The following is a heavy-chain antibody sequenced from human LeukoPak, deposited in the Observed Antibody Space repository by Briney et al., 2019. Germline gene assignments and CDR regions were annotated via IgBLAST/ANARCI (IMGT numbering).Heavy chain of an antibody. J-gene: IGHJ4*02. CDR2: IFHTGDI. D-gene: IGHD6-6*01. Sequence: SETLSLTCTVSGVSISDTYWSWIRQPPGKALECLAYIFHTGDINYNPSLRSRLTISLDTSKNQFSLELKSVTAADTAVYYCARSARVFESWGQGILVTVSS. CDR3: ARSARVFES. CDR1: GVSISDTY. V-gene: IGHV4-59*08.